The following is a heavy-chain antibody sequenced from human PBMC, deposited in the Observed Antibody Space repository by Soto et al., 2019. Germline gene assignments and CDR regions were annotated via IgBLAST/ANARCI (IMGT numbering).Heavy chain of an antibody. CDR2: IYYSGST. D-gene: IGHD3-10*01. CDR3: ARVADYYGSGTTGGLDY. V-gene: IGHV4-59*01. J-gene: IGHJ4*02. Sequence: QVQLQESGPGLVKPSETLSLTCTVSGGSISSYYWSWIRQPPGKGLEWIGYIYYSGSTNYNPSLKSRVTISVDTSMNQFSRKLSSVTAADTAVYYCARVADYYGSGTTGGLDYWGQGTLVTVSS. CDR1: GGSISSYY.